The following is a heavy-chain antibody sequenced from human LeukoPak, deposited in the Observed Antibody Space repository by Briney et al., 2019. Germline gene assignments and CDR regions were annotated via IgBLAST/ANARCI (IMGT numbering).Heavy chain of an antibody. J-gene: IGHJ4*02. CDR1: GFTFSSYS. D-gene: IGHD3-10*01. CDR3: ARESLWFGELLGG. Sequence: GGSLRLSCAASGFTFSSYSMNWVRQAPGKGLEWVSSISSSSSYIYYADSVEGRFTISRDNAKNSLYLQMNSLRAEDTAVYYCARESLWFGELLGGWGQGTLVTVSS. CDR2: ISSSSSYI. V-gene: IGHV3-21*01.